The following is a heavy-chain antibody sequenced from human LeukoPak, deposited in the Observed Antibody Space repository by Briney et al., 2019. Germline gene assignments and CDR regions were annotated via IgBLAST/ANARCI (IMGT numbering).Heavy chain of an antibody. CDR1: GFTFSSYG. CDR2: IWFDGINK. J-gene: IGHJ5*02. CDR3: ANKPAGFDP. Sequence: PGGSLRLSCAASGFTFSSYGMHWVRQAPGKGLEWVAVIWFDGINKYYADSVKGRFTISRDNSKNTLYLQMNSLRAEDTAVYYCANKPAGFDPWGQGTLVTVSS. D-gene: IGHD1-14*01. V-gene: IGHV3-33*06.